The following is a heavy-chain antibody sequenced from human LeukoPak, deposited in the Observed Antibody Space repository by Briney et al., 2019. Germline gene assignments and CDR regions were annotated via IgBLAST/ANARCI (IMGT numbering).Heavy chain of an antibody. Sequence: SETLSLTCTVSGASITTYYWTWIRQPPGKGLEWIGYIYHSGSTNYNPSLKSRVTISLDTSRNQFTLRLSSVTAADTAVYFCAREYSTSSEGDYFDYWGQGSLVTVSA. CDR3: AREYSTSSEGDYFDY. CDR1: GASITTYY. V-gene: IGHV4-59*01. CDR2: IYHSGST. J-gene: IGHJ4*02. D-gene: IGHD6-6*01.